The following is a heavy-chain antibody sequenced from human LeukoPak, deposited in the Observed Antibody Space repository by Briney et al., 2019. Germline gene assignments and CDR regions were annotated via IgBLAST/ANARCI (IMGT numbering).Heavy chain of an antibody. Sequence: PGGSLRLSCAASGITFSRSWMSWVRQAPGKGLEWVAFIKEDGSEKYYVDSVKGRFTISRDNAKDSLYLQMNSLRDEDTAVYYCARVNGDYDYWGQGTLVTVSS. D-gene: IGHD4-17*01. CDR3: ARVNGDYDY. V-gene: IGHV3-7*02. CDR2: IKEDGSEK. J-gene: IGHJ4*02. CDR1: GITFSRSW.